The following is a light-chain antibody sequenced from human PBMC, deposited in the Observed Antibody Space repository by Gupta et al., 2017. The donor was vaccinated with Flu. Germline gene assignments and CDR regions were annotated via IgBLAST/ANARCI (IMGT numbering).Light chain of an antibody. CDR3: QQRRSWPLT. J-gene: IGKJ4*01. CDR1: QSVFTY. CDR2: DVS. Sequence: PATLSLSPGERATLSCRASQSVFTYLAWYQQKPGQAPRLLIYDVSNRATGIPTRFRGSGSGTDFTLTISNLEPEDFAVYYCQQRRSWPLTFGGGTKVEIK. V-gene: IGKV3-11*01.